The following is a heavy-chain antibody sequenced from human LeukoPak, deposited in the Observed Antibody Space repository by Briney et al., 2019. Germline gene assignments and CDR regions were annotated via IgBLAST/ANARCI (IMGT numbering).Heavy chain of an antibody. CDR2: IYPGDSDT. J-gene: IGHJ5*02. CDR3: ARVGVVLVNGYNWFDP. CDR1: GYTFTSYW. D-gene: IGHD2-15*01. V-gene: IGHV5-51*01. Sequence: GESLKISCKGSGYTFTSYWIGWVRQMPGKGLEWMGIIYPGDSDTRYSPSFQGQVTISADKSISTAYLQWSSLKASDTAMYYCARVGVVLVNGYNWFDPWGQGTLVTVSS.